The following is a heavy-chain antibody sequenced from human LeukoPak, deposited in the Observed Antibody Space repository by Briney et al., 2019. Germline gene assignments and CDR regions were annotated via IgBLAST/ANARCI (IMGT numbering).Heavy chain of an antibody. D-gene: IGHD3-10*02. V-gene: IGHV3-23*01. J-gene: IGHJ4*02. CDR3: AKAPMFWGSTSFDY. Sequence: PGGSLRLSCAASGFTFSSYAMNWVRQAPGKGLEWVSTISGSGGNTYYADSVKGRFTISRDNSKNTLYLQMNSLRAEDTAVYYCAKAPMFWGSTSFDYWGQGTLVTVSS. CDR2: ISGSGGNT. CDR1: GFTFSSYA.